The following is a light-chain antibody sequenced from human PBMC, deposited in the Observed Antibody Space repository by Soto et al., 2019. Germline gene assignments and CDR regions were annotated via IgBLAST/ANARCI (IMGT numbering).Light chain of an antibody. Sequence: DREMIPVPAVSLATEGDRVTITCRASQSISTWLAWYQQKPGKAPKLLIYRASSLESGVPSRFSGSGSGTEFTLSISSLQPDDFATYYCQQYNSYSRTFGQGTKVDIK. V-gene: IGKV1-5*03. CDR2: RAS. J-gene: IGKJ1*01. CDR3: QQYNSYSRT. CDR1: QSISTW.